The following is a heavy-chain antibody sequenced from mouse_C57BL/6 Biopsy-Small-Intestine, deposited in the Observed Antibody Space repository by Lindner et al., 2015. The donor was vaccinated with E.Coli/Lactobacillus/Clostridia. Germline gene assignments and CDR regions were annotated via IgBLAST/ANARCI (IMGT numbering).Heavy chain of an antibody. Sequence: VQLQESGAELARPGASVKMSCKASGYTFTSHTMHWVKQRPGQGLEWIGYINPSSGYTKYNQKFKDKATLTADKSSSTAYMQLSSLTSEDSAVYYCARSNWSYYFDYWGQGTTLTVSS. CDR2: INPSSGYT. J-gene: IGHJ2*01. D-gene: IGHD4-1*01. V-gene: IGHV1-4*01. CDR3: ARSNWSYYFDY. CDR1: GYTFTSHT.